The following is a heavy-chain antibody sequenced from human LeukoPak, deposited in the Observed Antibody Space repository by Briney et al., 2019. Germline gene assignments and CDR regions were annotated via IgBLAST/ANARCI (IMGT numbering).Heavy chain of an antibody. Sequence: SETLSLTCAVSGGSISSSNWWSWVRQPPGKGLEWIGEIYHSGSTNYNPSLKSRVTISVDTSKNQFSLKLSSVTAADTAVYYCARKRGYTINWFDPWGQGTLVTVSS. J-gene: IGHJ5*02. CDR2: IYHSGST. CDR1: GGSISSSNW. D-gene: IGHD5-18*01. V-gene: IGHV4-4*02. CDR3: ARKRGYTINWFDP.